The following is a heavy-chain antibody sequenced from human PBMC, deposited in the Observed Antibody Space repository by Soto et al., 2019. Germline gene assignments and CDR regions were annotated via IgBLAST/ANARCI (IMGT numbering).Heavy chain of an antibody. CDR3: ARELSSGYYELKTGGPPDSNY. D-gene: IGHD3-22*01. V-gene: IGHV3-7*05. J-gene: IGHJ4*02. CDR1: GFTFSSYW. Sequence: GGSLRLSCAASGFTFSSYWMSWVRQAPGKGLEWVANIKQDGSEKYYVDSVKGRFTISRDNAKNSLYLQMNSLRAEDTAVYYCARELSSGYYELKTGGPPDSNYWGQGTLVTVSS. CDR2: IKQDGSEK.